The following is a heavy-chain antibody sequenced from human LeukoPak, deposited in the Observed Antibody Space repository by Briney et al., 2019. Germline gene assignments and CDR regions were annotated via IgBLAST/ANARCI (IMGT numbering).Heavy chain of an antibody. CDR2: IYTSGGT. CDR3: ARLTRLSTSPDRYYLDY. Sequence: SETLSLTCTVSGDSIISYYWSWIRQPPGKGPEWIGYIYTSGGTNYIPSLKGRVTISIDTSKNQFSLKLSSVTAADSAVYYCARLTRLSTSPDRYYLDYWGQGTLVTVSS. V-gene: IGHV4-4*09. CDR1: GDSIISYY. D-gene: IGHD6-6*01. J-gene: IGHJ4*02.